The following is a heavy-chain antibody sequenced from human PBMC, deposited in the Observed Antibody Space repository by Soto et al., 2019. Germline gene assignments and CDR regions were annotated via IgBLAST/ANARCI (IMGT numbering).Heavy chain of an antibody. CDR2: IYYSGST. D-gene: IGHD1-1*01. J-gene: IGHJ6*02. CDR3: VRDAGAGYYYGMDV. Sequence: QVQLQESGPGLVKPSQTLSLTCTVSGGSISSGGYYWSWIRQHPGKGLEWIGYIYYSGSTYYNPSLKSRVTISVDTSKNQFSLKLSSVTAADTAVYYCVRDAGAGYYYGMDVWGQGTTVTVSS. CDR1: GGSISSGGYY. V-gene: IGHV4-31*03.